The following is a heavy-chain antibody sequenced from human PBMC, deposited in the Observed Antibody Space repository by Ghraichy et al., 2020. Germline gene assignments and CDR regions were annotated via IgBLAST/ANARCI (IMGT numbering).Heavy chain of an antibody. CDR2: ISYDGSNK. CDR1: GFTSSSYG. V-gene: IGHV3-30*18. CDR3: SKDPKPPHSDY. Sequence: LSLTCAASGFTSSSYGMHWFLQPPGKGLEWLAVISYDGSNKDYADTVKGRFTISRDNSKNTLYLQMNSLRAEDTAVYYCSKDPKPPHSDYWGQGTLVTVSS. J-gene: IGHJ4*02.